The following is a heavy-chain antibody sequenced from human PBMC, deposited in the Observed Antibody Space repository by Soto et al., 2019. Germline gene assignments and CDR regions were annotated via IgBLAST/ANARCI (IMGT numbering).Heavy chain of an antibody. CDR1: VDTFSSYA. CDR3: ARSVGVTTLSYLDY. V-gene: IGHV1-69*13. CDR2: IIPIFGTA. D-gene: IGHD1-26*01. Sequence: SRKVSCKASVDTFSSYAISWVRQAPGQGLEWMGGIIPIFGTANYAQKFQGRVTITADESTSTAYMELSSLRSEDTAVYFCARSVGVTTLSYLDYWGQGTLVTVS. J-gene: IGHJ4*02.